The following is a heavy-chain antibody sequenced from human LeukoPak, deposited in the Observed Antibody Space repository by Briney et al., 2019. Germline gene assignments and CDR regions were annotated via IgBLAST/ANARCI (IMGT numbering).Heavy chain of an antibody. CDR2: INHSGST. CDR1: GGSFSGYY. D-gene: IGHD6-13*01. CDR3: AIRYSSSQGRYFQH. V-gene: IGHV4-34*01. Sequence: SETLSLTCAVYGGSFSGYYWSWIRQPPGKGLEWIGEINHSGSTNYNPSLKSRVTISVDTSKNQFSLKLSSVTAADTAVYYCAIRYSSSQGRYFQHWGQGTLVTVSS. J-gene: IGHJ1*01.